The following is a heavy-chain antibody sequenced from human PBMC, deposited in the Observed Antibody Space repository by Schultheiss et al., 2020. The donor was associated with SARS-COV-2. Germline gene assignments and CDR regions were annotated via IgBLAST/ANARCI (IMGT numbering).Heavy chain of an antibody. Sequence: SETLSLTCAVSGYSISSGYYWGWIRQPPGKGLEWIGSIYHSGSTYYNPSLKSRVTISVDTSKNQFSLKLSSVTAADTAVYYCARDGSSSGYYPSFDYWGQGTLVTVSS. D-gene: IGHD3-22*01. CDR2: IYHSGST. J-gene: IGHJ4*02. CDR3: ARDGSSSGYYPSFDY. CDR1: GYSISSGYY. V-gene: IGHV4-38-2*02.